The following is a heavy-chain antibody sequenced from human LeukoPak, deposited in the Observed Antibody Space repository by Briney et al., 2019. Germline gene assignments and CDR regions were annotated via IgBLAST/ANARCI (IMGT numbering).Heavy chain of an antibody. V-gene: IGHV3-74*01. CDR2: INSDGSST. Sequence: PRGSLRLSCVASGFTFSDYWMHWVRQAPGKGLVWVSRINSDGSSTSDADSVKGRFTISRDNAKNTVYLQMNSLRAEDTAVYYCARRSGALSLDYWGQGTLVTVSS. J-gene: IGHJ4*02. D-gene: IGHD1-1*01. CDR1: GFTFSDYW. CDR3: ARRSGALSLDY.